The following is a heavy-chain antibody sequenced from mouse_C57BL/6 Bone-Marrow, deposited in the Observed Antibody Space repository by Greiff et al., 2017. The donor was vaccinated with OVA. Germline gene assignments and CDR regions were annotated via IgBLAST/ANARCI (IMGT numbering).Heavy chain of an antibody. Sequence: VQLQQSGAELVRPGASVKLSCKASGYTFTDYYINWVKQRPGQGLEWIARIYPGSGNTYYNEKFKGKATLTAEKSSSTAYMQLSSLTSEDSAVYFCARDGPFAYWGQGTLVTVSA. V-gene: IGHV1-76*01. CDR1: GYTFTDYY. CDR3: ARDGPFAY. J-gene: IGHJ3*01. CDR2: IYPGSGNT. D-gene: IGHD2-3*01.